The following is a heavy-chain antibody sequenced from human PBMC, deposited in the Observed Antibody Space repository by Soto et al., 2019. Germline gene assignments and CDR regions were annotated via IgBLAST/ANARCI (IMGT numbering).Heavy chain of an antibody. V-gene: IGHV3-21*01. CDR3: ATLRDCSSTSCYYNWFDP. CDR2: ISSSSSYI. CDR1: GFTFSSYS. Sequence: PGGSLRLSCAASGFTFSSYSMNWVRQAPGKGLEWVSSISSSSSYIYYADSVKGRFTISRDNAKNSLYLQMNSLRAEDMAVYYCATLRDCSSTSCYYNWFDPWGQGTLVTVSS. D-gene: IGHD2-2*01. J-gene: IGHJ5*02.